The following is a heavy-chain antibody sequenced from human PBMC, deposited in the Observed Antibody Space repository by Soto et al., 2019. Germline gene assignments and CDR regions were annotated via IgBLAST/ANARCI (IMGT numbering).Heavy chain of an antibody. CDR2: IYYSGST. D-gene: IGHD3-10*01. CDR3: ARRTARGVKYFQH. CDR1: GGSISSGDYY. Sequence: SETLSLTCTVSGGSISSGDYYWSWIRQPPGKGLEWIGYIYYSGSTYYNPSLKSRVTISVDTSKNQFSLKLSSVTAADTAVFYCARRTARGVKYFQHWGQGTLVTVSS. J-gene: IGHJ1*01. V-gene: IGHV4-30-4*01.